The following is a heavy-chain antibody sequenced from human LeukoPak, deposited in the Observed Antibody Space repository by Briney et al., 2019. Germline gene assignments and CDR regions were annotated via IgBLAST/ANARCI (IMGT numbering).Heavy chain of an antibody. D-gene: IGHD2-2*01. CDR3: ARTVVEVRAASDVFDI. CDR2: IYVDGIDK. Sequence: GGSLRLSCAASGFTFGTSWMSWVRQAPGKGLEWLANIYVDGIDKYYVDPVKGRFTISRDNAKNSLYLQMDSLRVEDTAVYYCARTVVEVRAASDVFDIWGQGTMVTVSS. CDR1: GFTFGTSW. J-gene: IGHJ3*02. V-gene: IGHV3-7*01.